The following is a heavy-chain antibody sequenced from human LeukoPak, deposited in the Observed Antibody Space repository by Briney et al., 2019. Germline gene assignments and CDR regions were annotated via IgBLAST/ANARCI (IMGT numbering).Heavy chain of an antibody. CDR3: ATHAHTPYGGYYYDSSGSPPVGDY. Sequence: PGGSLRLSCAASGFTFSSYSMNWVRQAPGKGLEWVSYISSSSSTIYYADSVKGRFTISRDNAKNSLYLQMNSLRAEDTAVYYCATHAHTPYGGYYYDSSGSPPVGDYWGQGTLVTVSS. CDR2: ISSSSSTI. CDR1: GFTFSSYS. V-gene: IGHV3-48*04. J-gene: IGHJ4*02. D-gene: IGHD3-22*01.